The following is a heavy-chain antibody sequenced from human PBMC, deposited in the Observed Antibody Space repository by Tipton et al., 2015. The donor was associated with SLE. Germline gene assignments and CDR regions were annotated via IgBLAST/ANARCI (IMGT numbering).Heavy chain of an antibody. CDR2: VFYSGST. Sequence: TLSLTCTVSGGSINNYYWSLIRQTPGKGLEWIGNVFYSGSTHCNPSLKSRVIMSVDTSKNEFSLKVSSVTAADTAVYYCAREGLRFLHMDVWGRGTTVIVSS. J-gene: IGHJ6*04. V-gene: IGHV4-59*01. CDR1: GGSINNYY. CDR3: AREGLRFLHMDV. D-gene: IGHD3-3*01.